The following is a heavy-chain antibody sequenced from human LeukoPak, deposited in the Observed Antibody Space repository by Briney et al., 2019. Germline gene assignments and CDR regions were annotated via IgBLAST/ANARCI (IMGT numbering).Heavy chain of an antibody. Sequence: GGSLRLSCAASGFTFSSYAMSWVRQAPGKGLEWVSGLTGSGGNTYYADSVKGRFSISRDNAKNALYLQMNSLRAEDTAVYYCVRDMFGGRDYWGQGTLVTVSS. CDR1: GFTFSSYA. D-gene: IGHD3-10*02. J-gene: IGHJ4*02. CDR3: VRDMFGGRDY. CDR2: LTGSGGNT. V-gene: IGHV3-23*01.